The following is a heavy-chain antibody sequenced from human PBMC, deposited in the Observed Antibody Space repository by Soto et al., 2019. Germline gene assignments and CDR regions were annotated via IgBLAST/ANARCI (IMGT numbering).Heavy chain of an antibody. Sequence: GGSLRLSCAASGFSFSSYGMHWVRQAPGKGLEWVAVISFDGNNQYYADSVKGRFTISRDNSKNTLYLQMNSLRAEDTALYYCAKAKTSSITIFGVVIPRYYYYGMDVWGQGTTVTVSS. J-gene: IGHJ6*02. CDR1: GFSFSSYG. CDR2: ISFDGNNQ. V-gene: IGHV3-30*18. D-gene: IGHD3-3*01. CDR3: AKAKTSSITIFGVVIPRYYYYGMDV.